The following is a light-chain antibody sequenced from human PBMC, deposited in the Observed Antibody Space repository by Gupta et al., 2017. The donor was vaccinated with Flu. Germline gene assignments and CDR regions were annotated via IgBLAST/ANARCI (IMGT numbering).Light chain of an antibody. CDR3: QQNDGTPRT. CDR2: GAS. CDR1: QSLLSSSSSQSD. Sequence: SLGERATINCKSSQSLLSSSSSQSDLSWYQQKAGQPPQLLFDGASTRESGVPDRGGGSGSGTDFTLTISSLQAEDVAVYYCQQNDGTPRTFGQGTKVEIK. J-gene: IGKJ1*01. V-gene: IGKV4-1*01.